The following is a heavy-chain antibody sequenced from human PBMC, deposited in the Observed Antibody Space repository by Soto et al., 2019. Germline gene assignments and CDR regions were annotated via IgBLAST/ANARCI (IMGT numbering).Heavy chain of an antibody. CDR1: GFTFTSYA. J-gene: IGHJ4*02. CDR2: ISDSGGNT. CDR3: AKDLSAVVVGGDFDY. D-gene: IGHD2-15*01. V-gene: IGHV3-23*01. Sequence: EVQLLESGGGLVPPGGSLRLSCAASGFTFTSYAMNWVRQAPGKGLEWVSSISDSGGNTYYADSVKGRFTISRDNSKNTLYLKMNSRRAEDTAVYYCAKDLSAVVVGGDFDYWGQGTLVTVSS.